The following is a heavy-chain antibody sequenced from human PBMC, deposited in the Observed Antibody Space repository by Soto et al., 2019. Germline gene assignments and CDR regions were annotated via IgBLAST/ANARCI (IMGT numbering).Heavy chain of an antibody. CDR1: GGSISSGDYY. J-gene: IGHJ4*02. CDR3: ARGRSSSGWQSGEYFDY. V-gene: IGHV4-30-4*01. Sequence: TSETLSLTCTVSGGSISSGDYYWSWIRQPPGKGLEWIGYIYYSGSTYYNPSLKSRVTISVDTSKNQFSLKLSSVTAADTAVYYCARGRSSSGWQSGEYFDYWGQGTLVTV. D-gene: IGHD6-19*01. CDR2: IYYSGST.